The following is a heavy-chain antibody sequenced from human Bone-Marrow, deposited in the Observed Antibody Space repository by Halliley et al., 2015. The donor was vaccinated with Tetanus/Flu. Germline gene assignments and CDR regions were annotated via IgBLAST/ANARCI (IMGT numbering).Heavy chain of an antibody. J-gene: IGHJ4*02. CDR2: ISASADRT. CDR3: ARFQDCGGRCPFEY. D-gene: IGHD2-15*01. V-gene: IGHV3-23*01. Sequence: WVSSISASADRTYYADSVKGRFTISRDNSKNTLYLQMNSLRADDTAVYYCARFQDCGGRCPFEYWGQGTLVTVSS.